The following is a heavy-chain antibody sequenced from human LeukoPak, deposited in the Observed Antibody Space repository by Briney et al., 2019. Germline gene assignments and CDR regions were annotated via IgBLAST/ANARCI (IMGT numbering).Heavy chain of an antibody. J-gene: IGHJ4*02. D-gene: IGHD5-12*01. V-gene: IGHV1-2*02. Sequence: ASVKVSCKASGYTFTGYYMHRVRQAPGQGLEWMGWINPNSGGTNYAQKFQGRVTMTRDTSISTAYMELSRLRSDDTAVYYCARAVYSGYEIDYWGQGTLVTVSS. CDR2: INPNSGGT. CDR3: ARAVYSGYEIDY. CDR1: GYTFTGYY.